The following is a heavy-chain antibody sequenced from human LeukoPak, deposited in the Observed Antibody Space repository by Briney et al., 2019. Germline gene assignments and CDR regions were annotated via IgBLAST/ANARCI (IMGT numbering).Heavy chain of an antibody. V-gene: IGHV4-34*01. CDR1: GGSFSGYY. D-gene: IGHD6-19*01. CDR2: INHSGST. Sequence: SETLSLTCAVYGGSFSGYYWSWIRQPPGKGLEWIGEINHSGSTNYNPSLKSRVTISVDTSKNQFSLKLSSVTAADTAVYYCARQSIAVAGYPDYWGQGTLVTVSS. J-gene: IGHJ4*02. CDR3: ARQSIAVAGYPDY.